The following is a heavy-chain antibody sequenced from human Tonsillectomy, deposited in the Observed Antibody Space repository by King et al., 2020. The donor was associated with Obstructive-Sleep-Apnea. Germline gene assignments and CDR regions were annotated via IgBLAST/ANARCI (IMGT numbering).Heavy chain of an antibody. CDR2: ISSSSSYI. CDR3: ARARGSAFDI. V-gene: IGHV3-21*01. Sequence: VQLVESGGGLVKPGGSLRLSCAASGFTFSSYSMNWVRQAPGKGLEWVSSISSSSSYIYYSDSVKGRFTISRDNATNSLYLQMNSLRAEDTAVYYCARARGSAFDIWGQGTMVTVSS. J-gene: IGHJ3*02. CDR1: GFTFSSYS. D-gene: IGHD2-15*01.